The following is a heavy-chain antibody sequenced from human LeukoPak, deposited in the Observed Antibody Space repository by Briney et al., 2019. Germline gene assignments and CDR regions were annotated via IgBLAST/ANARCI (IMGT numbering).Heavy chain of an antibody. CDR2: ISAYNGNT. V-gene: IGHV1-18*01. CDR3: ARGRPQGFDSYWPGGYYYYMDV. J-gene: IGHJ6*03. CDR1: GYTFSTYG. D-gene: IGHD5-18*01. Sequence: ASVKASCKAAGYTFSTYGISWVRQAPGQGLEWMGWISAYNGNTNYAQKLQGRVTMTTDTSTSTAYMELRSLRSDDTAVYYCARGRPQGFDSYWPGGYYYYMDVLGKGTP.